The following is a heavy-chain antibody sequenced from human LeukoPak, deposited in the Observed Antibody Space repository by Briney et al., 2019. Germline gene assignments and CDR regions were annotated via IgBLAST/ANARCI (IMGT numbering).Heavy chain of an antibody. CDR2: IYYSGST. Sequence: SETLSLTCTASGGSISSHYLSWIRQPPGKGLEWIGYIYYSGSTNYNPSLKSRVTISVDTSKNQFSLKLSSVTAADTAVYYCAREGSSSSSFDYWGQGTLVTVSS. V-gene: IGHV4-59*11. D-gene: IGHD6-6*01. CDR1: GGSISSHY. CDR3: AREGSSSSSFDY. J-gene: IGHJ4*02.